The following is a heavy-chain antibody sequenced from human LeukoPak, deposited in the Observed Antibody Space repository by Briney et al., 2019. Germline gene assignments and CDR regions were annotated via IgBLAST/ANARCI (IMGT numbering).Heavy chain of an antibody. CDR3: ARDSPYSRYDMDV. CDR1: GYTFTGYY. D-gene: IGHD1-26*01. Sequence: GASVKVSCKASGYTFTGYYMHWMRQAPGQGLEWMGWINPNSGGTNYAQKFQGRVTMTRDTSISTAYMEVSRLRSDDTAVYYCARDSPYSRYDMDVWGQGTTVTVSS. J-gene: IGHJ6*02. V-gene: IGHV1-2*02. CDR2: INPNSGGT.